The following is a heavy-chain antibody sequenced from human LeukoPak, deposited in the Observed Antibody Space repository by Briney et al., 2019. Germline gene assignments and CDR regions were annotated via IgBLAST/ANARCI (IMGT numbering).Heavy chain of an antibody. CDR2: IKHDGSEK. V-gene: IGHV3-7*01. CDR3: ATDRGWRTSGYYLYYFEY. Sequence: GGSLRLSCAASGFIFTNYFMSWVRQAPGKGLEWVASIKHDGSEKHYVDSVRGRFTISRDNTMNSLYLQMSSLRAEDTAVYYCATDRGWRTSGYYLYYFEYWGQGTLVTFSS. CDR1: GFIFTNYF. D-gene: IGHD3-3*01. J-gene: IGHJ4*02.